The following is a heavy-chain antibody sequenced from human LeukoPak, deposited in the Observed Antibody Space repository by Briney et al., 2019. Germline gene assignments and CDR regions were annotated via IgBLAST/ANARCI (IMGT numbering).Heavy chain of an antibody. D-gene: IGHD3-22*01. Sequence: GGSLRLSCAASGFTFSGYPIHWVRQAPGKRLEWVAVISYDGSNKYYADSVKGRFTISRDNSKNTLYLQMNSLRAEDTAVYYCAKHDSSGYYDYWGQGTLVTVSS. CDR2: ISYDGSNK. CDR3: AKHDSSGYYDY. V-gene: IGHV3-30-3*02. J-gene: IGHJ4*02. CDR1: GFTFSGYP.